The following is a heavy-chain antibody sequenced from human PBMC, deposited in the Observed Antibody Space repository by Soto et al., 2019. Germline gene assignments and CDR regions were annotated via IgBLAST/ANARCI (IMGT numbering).Heavy chain of an antibody. CDR2: IYYSGST. CDR3: ARDIVVVPAAIRGGFDP. CDR1: GGSISSGDYY. J-gene: IGHJ5*02. V-gene: IGHV4-30-4*01. D-gene: IGHD2-2*02. Sequence: PSETLSLTCTVSGGSISSGDYYWSWIRQPPGKGLEWIGYIYYSGSTYYNPSLKSRVTISVDMSKNQFSLKLSSVTAADTAVYYCARDIVVVPAAIRGGFDPWGQGTLVTVSS.